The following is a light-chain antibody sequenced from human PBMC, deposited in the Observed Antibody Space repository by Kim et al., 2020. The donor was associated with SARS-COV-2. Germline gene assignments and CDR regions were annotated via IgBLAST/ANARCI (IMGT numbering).Light chain of an antibody. V-gene: IGLV6-57*04. CDR2: EHN. J-gene: IGLJ2*01. CDR3: QSYDSSNQRV. CDR1: SGSIASNY. Sequence: NFMLTQPHSVSESPGKTVTISCTRSSGSIASNYVQWYQQRPGSAPTTVIYEHNQRPSGVPDRFSGSIDSSSNSASLTISGLRTEDEADYYRQSYDSSNQRVFGGGTQLTVL.